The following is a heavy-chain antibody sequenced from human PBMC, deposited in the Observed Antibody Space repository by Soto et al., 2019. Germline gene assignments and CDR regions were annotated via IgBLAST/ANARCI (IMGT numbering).Heavy chain of an antibody. D-gene: IGHD3-16*02. CDR2: IYDSESA. CDR3: ARTNRGQGFDF. CDR1: GGSISSCF. V-gene: IGHV4-59*08. Sequence: SETLSLTCTVSGGSISSCFWSWIRQPPGKGLEWIGYIYDSESASYNPSLKSRVTMSLDTSNNQFSLKLTSVTAADTAVYYCARTNRGQGFDFWGQGTLVTVSS. J-gene: IGHJ4*02.